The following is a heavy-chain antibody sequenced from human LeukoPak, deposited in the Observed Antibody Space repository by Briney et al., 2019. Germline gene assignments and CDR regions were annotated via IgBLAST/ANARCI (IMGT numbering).Heavy chain of an antibody. CDR2: IHTSGST. Sequence: SETLSLTCTVSGDSISSGSFYWSWTRQPAGKGLEWIGRIHTSGSTSYSPSLKSRVTMSIDTSKNQCSLKLNSVTATDTAVYYCARGAGTRSGTFDIWGQGTMVTVSS. CDR3: ARGAGTRSGTFDI. J-gene: IGHJ3*02. V-gene: IGHV4-61*02. D-gene: IGHD1/OR15-1a*01. CDR1: GDSISSGSFY.